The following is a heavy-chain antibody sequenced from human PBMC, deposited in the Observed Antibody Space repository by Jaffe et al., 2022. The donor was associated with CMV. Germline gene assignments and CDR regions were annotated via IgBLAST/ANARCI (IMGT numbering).Heavy chain of an antibody. D-gene: IGHD3-10*01. Sequence: EVQLVESGGGLVQPGGSLKLSCAASGFTFSGSAMHWVRQASGKGLEWVGRIRSKANSYATAYAASVKGRFTISRDDSKNTAYLQMNSLKTEDTAVYYCTRHVVKWFGELNYYYYYMDVWGKGTTVTVSS. J-gene: IGHJ6*03. CDR2: IRSKANSYAT. CDR1: GFTFSGSA. V-gene: IGHV3-73*01. CDR3: TRHVVKWFGELNYYYYYMDV.